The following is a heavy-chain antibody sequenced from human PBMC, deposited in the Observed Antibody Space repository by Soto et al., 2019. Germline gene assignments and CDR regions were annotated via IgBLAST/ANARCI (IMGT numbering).Heavy chain of an antibody. J-gene: IGHJ4*02. Sequence: SQTRSLTCAISGDSVSSNSAAWNWIRQSPSRGLEWLGRTYYRSKWYNDYAVSVKSRITINPDTSKNQFSLQLNSVTPEDTAVYYCARGRDYYDSSGYFDYWGQGTLVTVSS. CDR3: ARGRDYYDSSGYFDY. D-gene: IGHD3-22*01. CDR2: TYYRSKWYN. CDR1: GDSVSSNSAA. V-gene: IGHV6-1*01.